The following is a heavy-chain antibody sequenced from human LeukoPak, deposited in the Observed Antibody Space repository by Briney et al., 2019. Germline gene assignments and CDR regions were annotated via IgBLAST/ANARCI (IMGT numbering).Heavy chain of an antibody. J-gene: IGHJ4*02. Sequence: PSETLSLTCTVSGGPISSGGYYWSWIRQHPGKGLEWIGYIYYSGSTYYNPSLKSRVTISVDASKNQFSLKLSSVTAADTAVYYCARWSRAGTGFAIDYWGQGTLVTVSS. D-gene: IGHD6-19*01. V-gene: IGHV4-31*03. CDR3: ARWSRAGTGFAIDY. CDR2: IYYSGST. CDR1: GGPISSGGYY.